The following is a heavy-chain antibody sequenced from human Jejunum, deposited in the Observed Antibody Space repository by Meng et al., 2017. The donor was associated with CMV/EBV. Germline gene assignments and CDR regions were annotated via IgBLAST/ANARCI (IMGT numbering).Heavy chain of an antibody. CDR2: ITGSGTPI. D-gene: IGHD6-6*01. J-gene: IGHJ6*02. Sequence: FNDYEMNWVSQAPGKGLEWVSYITGSGTPIYYADSVKGRFTISRDDTKNSLYLQMNSLRAEDTAVYYCARDRYSSSTDHYYGMDVWGQGTMVTVSS. CDR3: ARDRYSSSTDHYYGMDV. V-gene: IGHV3-48*03. CDR1: FNDYE.